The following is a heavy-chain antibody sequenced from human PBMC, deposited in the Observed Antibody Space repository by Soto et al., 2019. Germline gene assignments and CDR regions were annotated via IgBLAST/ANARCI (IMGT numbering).Heavy chain of an antibody. CDR1: GYSFTSYW. D-gene: IGHD3-10*01. CDR2: IYPGDSDT. V-gene: IGHV5-51*01. Sequence: GESLKISCKGSGYSFTSYWIGWVRQMPGKGLEWMGIIYPGDSDTRYSPSFQGQVTISADKSISTAYLQWSSLKASDTAMYYCARHLGFGELLWEYNWFDPWGQGTLVTVSS. J-gene: IGHJ5*02. CDR3: ARHLGFGELLWEYNWFDP.